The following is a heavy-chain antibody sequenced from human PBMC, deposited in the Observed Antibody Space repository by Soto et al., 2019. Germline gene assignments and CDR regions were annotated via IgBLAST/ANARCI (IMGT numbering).Heavy chain of an antibody. D-gene: IGHD3-9*01. CDR2: IIPIFGIA. CDR1: GGTFSSYT. CDR3: ARYDYDILTGYS. Sequence: QVQLVQSGAEVKKPGSSVKVSCKASGGTFSSYTISCVRQAPGQGLEWMGRIIPIFGIANYAQKFQGRVTITADKSTSTAYMELSSLRSEDTAVYYCARYDYDILTGYSWGQGTLVTVSS. J-gene: IGHJ5*02. V-gene: IGHV1-69*02.